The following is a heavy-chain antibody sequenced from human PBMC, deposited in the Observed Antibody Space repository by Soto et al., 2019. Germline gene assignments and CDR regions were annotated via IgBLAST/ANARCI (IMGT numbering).Heavy chain of an antibody. CDR1: GFTFSNFW. V-gene: IGHV3-7*01. CDR2: IKHDGSET. CDR3: VREGDCSGGTCFSGLHY. J-gene: IGHJ4*02. D-gene: IGHD2-15*01. Sequence: EVQVVESGGGLVRPGGSLRLSCAASGFTFSNFWMIWVRQAPGKGLEWVANIKHDGSETYYVNSVKGRFTISRDNARSSLYLQMHSLRFEDTAVYYCVREGDCSGGTCFSGLHYWGQGTLVTVSS.